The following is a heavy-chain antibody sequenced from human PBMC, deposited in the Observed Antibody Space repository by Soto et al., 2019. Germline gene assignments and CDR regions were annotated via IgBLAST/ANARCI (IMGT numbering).Heavy chain of an antibody. CDR1: GFSFSNYE. D-gene: IGHD6-13*01. CDR3: ARDRAAGGY. Sequence: EVQLVESGGGLVQPGGSLRLSCAASGFSFSNYEMNWVRQAPGKGLEWVAYISSGGSTVHYADSVRGRFTVSRDNARNSLYLQMNTLRVEDTALYCCARDRAAGGYWGQGTLVTVSS. V-gene: IGHV3-48*03. J-gene: IGHJ4*02. CDR2: ISSGGSTV.